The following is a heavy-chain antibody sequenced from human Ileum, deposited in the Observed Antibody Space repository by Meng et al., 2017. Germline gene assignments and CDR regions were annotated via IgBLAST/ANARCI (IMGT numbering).Heavy chain of an antibody. CDR3: TRDRGRFT. CDR1: GFTVSNNY. CDR2: IYSGGGT. Sequence: VRLVESGGGFVHPGGSLRLSCEVSGFTVSNNYLSWVRQAPGKGLECVSIIYSGGGTHYADSVKGRFTISRHNSENTLYLQMDSLRPEDTAIYYCTRDRGRFTWGQGTMVTVSS. D-gene: IGHD3-16*02. V-gene: IGHV3-53*04. J-gene: IGHJ3*01.